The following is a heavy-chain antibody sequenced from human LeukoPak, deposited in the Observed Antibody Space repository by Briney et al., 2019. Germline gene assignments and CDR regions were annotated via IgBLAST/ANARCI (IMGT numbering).Heavy chain of an antibody. CDR3: ARRGSDYYDSSGSDFDY. CDR2: ISAYNGNT. CDR1: GYTFTGYY. Sequence: GASVKVSCKASGYTFTGYYMHWVRQAPGQGLEWMGWISAYNGNTNYAQKHQGRVTMTTDTSTSTAYMELRSLRSDDTAVYYCARRGSDYYDSSGSDFDYWGQGTLVTVSS. J-gene: IGHJ4*02. D-gene: IGHD3-22*01. V-gene: IGHV1-18*04.